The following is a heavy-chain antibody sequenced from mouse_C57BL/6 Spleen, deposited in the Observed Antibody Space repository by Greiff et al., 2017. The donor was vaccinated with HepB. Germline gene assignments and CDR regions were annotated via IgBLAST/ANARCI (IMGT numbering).Heavy chain of an antibody. CDR3: ARSRYYGSSYDWFAY. CDR1: GYTFTSYD. J-gene: IGHJ3*01. Sequence: VQLQQSGPELVKPGASVKLSCKASGYTFTSYDINWVKQRPGQGLEWIGWIYPRDGSTKYNEKFKGKATLTVDTSSSTAYRELHSLTSEDSAVYFCARSRYYGSSYDWFAYWGQGTLVTVSA. V-gene: IGHV1-85*01. D-gene: IGHD1-1*01. CDR2: IYPRDGST.